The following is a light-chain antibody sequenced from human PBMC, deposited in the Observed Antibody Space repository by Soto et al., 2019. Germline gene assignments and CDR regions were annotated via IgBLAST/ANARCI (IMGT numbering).Light chain of an antibody. CDR2: EVS. CDR1: SSDVDTYKY. V-gene: IGLV2-14*01. CDR3: CSYAGSTTRVQ. Sequence: QSALTQPASVSGSPGQSITISCTGTSSDVDTYKYVSWYQQHPGKAPKLMIYEVSYRPSGVSHRFSGSKSGNTASLTISGLQAEDEADYYCCSYAGSTTRVQFGGGTQLTVL. J-gene: IGLJ2*01.